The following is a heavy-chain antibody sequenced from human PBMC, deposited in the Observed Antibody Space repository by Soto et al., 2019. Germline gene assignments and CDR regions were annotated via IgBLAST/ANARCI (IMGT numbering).Heavy chain of an antibody. D-gene: IGHD2-15*01. J-gene: IGHJ6*03. CDR2: IYYSGST. CDR3: ARQANIVVVVAATPYYYYYMDV. Sequence: SETLSLTCTVSGGSISSYYWSWIRQPPGKGLEWIGYIYYSGSTNYNPSLKSRVTISVDTSKNQFSLKLSSVTAADTAVYYCARQANIVVVVAATPYYYYYMDVWGKGTTVTVSS. V-gene: IGHV4-59*08. CDR1: GGSISSYY.